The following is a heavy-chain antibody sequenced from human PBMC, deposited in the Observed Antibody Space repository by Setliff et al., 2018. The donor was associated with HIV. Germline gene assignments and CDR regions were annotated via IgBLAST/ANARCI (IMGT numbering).Heavy chain of an antibody. Sequence: ASVKVSCKASGYTFTSFDINWVRQATGQGLEWMGWMNPNSGNSGFAQKFQGRVTMTRNSSISTACMELSSLRFDDTAVYYCTRIRAMVRGVTSYDAFDIWGQGTKVT. CDR3: TRIRAMVRGVTSYDAFDI. CDR1: GYTFTSFD. V-gene: IGHV1-8*01. CDR2: MNPNSGNS. J-gene: IGHJ3*02. D-gene: IGHD3-10*01.